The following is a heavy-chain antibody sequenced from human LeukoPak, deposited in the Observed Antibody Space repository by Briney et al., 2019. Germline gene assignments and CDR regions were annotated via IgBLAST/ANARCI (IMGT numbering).Heavy chain of an antibody. D-gene: IGHD6-19*01. J-gene: IGHJ4*02. CDR3: ARGYSSGPEYYFDY. CDR1: GFTFSSYS. CDR2: ISSSSSYI. V-gene: IGHV3-21*01. Sequence: GGSLRLSCAASGFTFSSYSMNWVRQAPGKGLEWVSSISSSSSYIYYADSAKGRFAISRDNAKNSLYLQMNSLRAEDTAVYYCARGYSSGPEYYFDYWGQGTLVTVSS.